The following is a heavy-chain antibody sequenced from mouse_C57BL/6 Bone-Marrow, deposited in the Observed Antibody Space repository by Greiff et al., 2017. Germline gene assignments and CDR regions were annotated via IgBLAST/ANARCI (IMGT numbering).Heavy chain of an antibody. CDR3: ARERPAMDY. CDR2: LYPRSGNT. CDR1: GYTFTSSG. J-gene: IGHJ4*01. Sequence: QVHVKQSGAELARPGASVKLSCKASGYTFTSSGISWVKQRTGPGLEWIGELYPRSGNTYYNEKFKGKATLTADKSSSTAYMELRSLTSEDSAVYFCARERPAMDYWGQGTSVTVSS. V-gene: IGHV1-81*01.